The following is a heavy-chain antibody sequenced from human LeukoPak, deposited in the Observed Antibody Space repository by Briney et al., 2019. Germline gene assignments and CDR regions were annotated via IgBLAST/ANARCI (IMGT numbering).Heavy chain of an antibody. V-gene: IGHV3-30*02. CDR1: GFTFSNYD. CDR3: AEGSYYAY. Sequence: GGSLRLSCAASGFTFSNYDMHWVRQAPGKGLEWVAFIRYDENDKYYADAVEGRFTNSRDNSKNTLFLQMNSLTTDDTAVYYCAEGSYYAYWGQGTLVTVSS. CDR2: IRYDENDK. D-gene: IGHD1-26*01. J-gene: IGHJ4*02.